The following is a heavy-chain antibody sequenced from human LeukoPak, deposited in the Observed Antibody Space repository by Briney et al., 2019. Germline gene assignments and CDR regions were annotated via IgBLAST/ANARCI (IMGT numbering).Heavy chain of an antibody. J-gene: IGHJ4*02. Sequence: SETLSLTCTVSGGSISSSSYYWGWIRQPPGKGLEWIGSIYYSGSTYYNPSLKSRVTISVDTSKNQFSLKLSSVTAADTAVYYCARLFLKNRYIDYWGQGTLVIVSS. D-gene: IGHD2-2*02. CDR3: ARLFLKNRYIDY. V-gene: IGHV4-39*01. CDR1: GGSISSSSYY. CDR2: IYYSGST.